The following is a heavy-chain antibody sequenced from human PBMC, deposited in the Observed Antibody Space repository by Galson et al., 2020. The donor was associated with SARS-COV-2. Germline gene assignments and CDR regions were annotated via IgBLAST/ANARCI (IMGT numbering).Heavy chain of an antibody. CDR1: GGSVSSTDYY. CDR2: MYYSGRT. CDR3: ARRGNSYGLMCEF. V-gene: IGHV4-61*08. J-gene: IGHJ4*02. Sequence: SATLSLTCTVSGGSVSSTDYYWSWIRQPPGKGLEWIGYMYYSGRTNYNPSLKGRVTISGDTSKNQFSLKLTSVTAADTAVYYCARRGNSYGLMCEFWGQGGLVAVSS. D-gene: IGHD5-18*01.